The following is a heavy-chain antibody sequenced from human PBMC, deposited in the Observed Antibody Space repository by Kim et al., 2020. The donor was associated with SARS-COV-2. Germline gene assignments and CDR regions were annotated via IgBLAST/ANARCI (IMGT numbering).Heavy chain of an antibody. Sequence: GGSLRLSCAASGFTFSSYWMSWVRQAPGKGLEWVANIKQDGSEKYYVDSVKGRFTISRDNAKNSLYLQMNSLRAEDTAVYYCARDEPDSSGYYGVYYFGSWGQGTLGAVSS. J-gene: IGHJ4*02. CDR3: ARDEPDSSGYYGVYYFGS. CDR1: GFTFSSYW. V-gene: IGHV3-7*03. CDR2: IKQDGSEK. D-gene: IGHD3-22*01.